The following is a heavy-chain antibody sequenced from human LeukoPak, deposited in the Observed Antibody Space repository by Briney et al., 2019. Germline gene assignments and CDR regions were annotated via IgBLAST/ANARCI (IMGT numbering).Heavy chain of an antibody. J-gene: IGHJ2*01. D-gene: IGHD5-24*01. Sequence: SETLSLTCAVSGYSISSGYYWGWIRQPPGKGLEWIGSFYYSGSTYYNPSLKSRVTISVDTSKNQFSLKLTSVDAADTALYYCMRHEEMSTIYGFFDLWGRGTLVTVSS. CDR2: FYYSGST. CDR1: GYSISSGYY. CDR3: MRHEEMSTIYGFFDL. V-gene: IGHV4-38-2*01.